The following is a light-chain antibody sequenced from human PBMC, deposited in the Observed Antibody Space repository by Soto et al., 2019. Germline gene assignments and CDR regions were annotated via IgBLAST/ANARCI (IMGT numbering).Light chain of an antibody. CDR3: QSYHYSQSGSYV. J-gene: IGLJ1*01. V-gene: IGLV1-40*01. CDR1: RSNIGAAYD. Sequence: QSVLTQPPSVSGAPGQRVTISCTGSRSNIGAAYDVHWYQQVPGTAPKLLIYGNDNQPAGVPDRFSGSKSGTSASLAITGLQPEDEADYYCQSYHYSQSGSYVFGTGTKLTFL. CDR2: GND.